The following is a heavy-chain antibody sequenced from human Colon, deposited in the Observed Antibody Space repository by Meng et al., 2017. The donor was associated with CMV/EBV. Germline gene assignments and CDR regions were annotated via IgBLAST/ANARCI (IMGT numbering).Heavy chain of an antibody. CDR1: GDSTSSSIYY. Sequence: SETLSLTCTVSGDSTSSSIYYWGCVRQPPGKGLEWIGTVFHTGSSFYNESLSGRASISIDTSRNRFSLSLKSVTAADTGVYFCARVKWQRFVDFWGQGMLVTVSS. V-gene: IGHV4-39*07. D-gene: IGHD5-12*01. CDR2: VFHTGSS. CDR3: ARVKWQRFVDF. J-gene: IGHJ4*02.